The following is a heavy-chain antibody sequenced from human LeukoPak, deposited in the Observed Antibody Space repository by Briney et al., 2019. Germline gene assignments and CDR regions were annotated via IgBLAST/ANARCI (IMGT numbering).Heavy chain of an antibody. CDR2: IYYSGST. J-gene: IGHJ4*02. V-gene: IGHV4-59*01. Sequence: PSETLSLTCTVSGGSISSYYWSWIRQPPGKGLEWFGYIYYSGSTNYNPSLRSRFTISVDTSKHQFSLKLSSVTAADTAVYYCARVNHHFWSGYPIFDYWGQGTLVTVSS. CDR1: GGSISSYY. CDR3: ARVNHHFWSGYPIFDY. D-gene: IGHD3-3*02.